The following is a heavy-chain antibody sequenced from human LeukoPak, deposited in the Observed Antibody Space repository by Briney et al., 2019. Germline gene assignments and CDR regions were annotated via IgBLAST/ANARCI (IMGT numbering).Heavy chain of an antibody. D-gene: IGHD2-2*01. CDR1: GYTFTGYY. CDR2: INPNSGGT. CDR3: ARLRLGYCSSTSCYDY. J-gene: IGHJ4*02. V-gene: IGHV1-2*02. Sequence: GASVNVSCKASGYTFTGYYMHWVRQAPGQGLEWMGWINPNSGGTNYAQKFQGRVTMTRDTSISTAYMELSRLRSDDTAVYYCARLRLGYCSSTSCYDYWGQGTLVTVSS.